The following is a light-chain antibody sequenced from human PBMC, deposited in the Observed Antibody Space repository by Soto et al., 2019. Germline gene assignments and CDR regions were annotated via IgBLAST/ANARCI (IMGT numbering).Light chain of an antibody. Sequence: EIVMTQSPATLSVSPGERATLSCRASQSLSNSELAWYQQKPGQAPRLLIYGASTRATGIPARFSGSGSGTEFTLTISSLQSEDFAVYSCQQYNNWPWTFGQGTKVDIK. CDR1: QSLSNS. V-gene: IGKV3-15*01. CDR3: QQYNNWPWT. CDR2: GAS. J-gene: IGKJ1*01.